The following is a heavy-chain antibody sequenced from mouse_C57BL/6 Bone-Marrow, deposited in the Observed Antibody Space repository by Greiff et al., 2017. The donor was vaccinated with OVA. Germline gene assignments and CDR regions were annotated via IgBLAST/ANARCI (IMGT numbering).Heavy chain of an antibody. CDR1: GFNIKDDY. Sequence: VQLQQSGAELVRPGASVKLSCTASGFNIKDDYMHWVKQRPEQGLEWIGWIDPENGDTEYASKFQGKATITADTSSNTAYLQLSSLTSEDTAVYDCTTCITTVVARAYWGKGTLVTVSA. J-gene: IGHJ3*01. CDR2: IDPENGDT. V-gene: IGHV14-4*01. CDR3: TTCITTVVARAY. D-gene: IGHD1-1*01.